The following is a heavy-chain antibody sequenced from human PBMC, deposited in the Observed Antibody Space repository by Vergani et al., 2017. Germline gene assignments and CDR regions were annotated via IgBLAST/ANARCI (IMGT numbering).Heavy chain of an antibody. CDR2: IHYSENT. V-gene: IGHV4-59*11. D-gene: IGHD6-19*01. CDR3: ASDTHSGKRADR. Sequence: QVQLQESGPGLVKSSETLSLTCSVSFDSISNLYCNWTRQPPGKGLEWVGSIHYSENTNYNPALKTPVTISVDTSKKQFSLTLTSVTAADTAVYFCASDTHSGKRADRWGQGILVTVTS. CDR1: FDSISNLY. J-gene: IGHJ5*02.